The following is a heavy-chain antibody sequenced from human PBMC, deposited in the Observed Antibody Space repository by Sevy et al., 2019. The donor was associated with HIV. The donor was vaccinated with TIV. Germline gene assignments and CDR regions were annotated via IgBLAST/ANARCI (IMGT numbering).Heavy chain of an antibody. CDR1: GFTFSSYW. J-gene: IGHJ4*02. CDR2: INSDGSST. Sequence: LSLTCAASGFTFSSYWMHWVRQAPGKGLVWVSRINSDGSSTSYADSVKGRFTISRDTTKNTLYLQMNSLRAEDTAVYYCARGYFGDYWGQGTLVTVSS. V-gene: IGHV3-74*01. D-gene: IGHD3-10*01. CDR3: ARGYFGDY.